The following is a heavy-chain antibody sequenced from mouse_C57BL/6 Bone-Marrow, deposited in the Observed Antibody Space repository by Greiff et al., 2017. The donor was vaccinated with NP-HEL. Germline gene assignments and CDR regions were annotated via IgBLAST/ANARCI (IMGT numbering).Heavy chain of an antibody. Sequence: EVKVVESGGGLVKPGGSLKLSCAASGFTFSSYAMSWVRQTPEKRLEWVATISDGGSYTYYPDNVKGRFTISRDNAKNNLYLQMSHLKSEDTAMYYCARDQLGRVAWFAYWGQGTLVTVSA. D-gene: IGHD4-1*02. V-gene: IGHV5-4*01. CDR1: GFTFSSYA. CDR3: ARDQLGRVAWFAY. CDR2: ISDGGSYT. J-gene: IGHJ3*01.